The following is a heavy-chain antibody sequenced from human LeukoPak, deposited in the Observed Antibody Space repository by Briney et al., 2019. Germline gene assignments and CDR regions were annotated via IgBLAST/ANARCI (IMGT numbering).Heavy chain of an antibody. Sequence: GGSLRLSCAASGFTLSDHYMDWVRQAPGKGLEWVGRTKNKANSYTTEYAASVKGRFTISRDDSKNSLYLQTNSLKTEDTAVYYCARETSGCFDYWGQGTLVTVSS. D-gene: IGHD6-19*01. CDR2: TKNKANSYTT. CDR3: ARETSGCFDY. J-gene: IGHJ4*02. CDR1: GFTLSDHY. V-gene: IGHV3-72*01.